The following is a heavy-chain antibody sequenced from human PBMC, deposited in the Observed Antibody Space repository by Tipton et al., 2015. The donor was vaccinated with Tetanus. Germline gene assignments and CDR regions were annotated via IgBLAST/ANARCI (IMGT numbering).Heavy chain of an antibody. CDR2: ISHSGSA. CDR3: ARGARGYTYG. D-gene: IGHD5-18*01. V-gene: IGHV4-59*01. J-gene: IGHJ4*02. CDR1: GGSINDYY. Sequence: TLSLTCTVSGGSINDYYWGWIRQPPGMGLEWIGHISHSGSASYNPSLKSRVTISLDTSKNQFSLTLRSVTAADTAVYYCARGARGYTYGWGQGTLVTVSS.